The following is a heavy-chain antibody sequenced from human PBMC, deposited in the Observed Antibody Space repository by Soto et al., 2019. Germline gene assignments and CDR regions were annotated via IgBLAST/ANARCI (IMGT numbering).Heavy chain of an antibody. CDR2: IYYSGST. Sequence: QLQLQESGPGLVKPSETLSLTCTVSGGSISSSSYYWGWIRQPPGKGLEWIGSIYYSGSTYYNPSLKSRVTISVDTSKNQFSLKPSSVTAADTAVYYCARHQSHSSSYVDPWGQGTLVTVSS. CDR3: ARHQSHSSSYVDP. V-gene: IGHV4-39*01. D-gene: IGHD6-13*01. CDR1: GGSISSSSYY. J-gene: IGHJ5*02.